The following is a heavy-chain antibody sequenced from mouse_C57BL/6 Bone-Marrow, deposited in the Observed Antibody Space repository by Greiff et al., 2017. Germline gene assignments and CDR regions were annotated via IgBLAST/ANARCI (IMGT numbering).Heavy chain of an antibody. CDR1: GFTFSDYY. CDR3: ARRHYYGSSYGYFDV. V-gene: IGHV5-12*01. J-gene: IGHJ1*03. D-gene: IGHD1-1*01. CDR2: ISNGGGST. Sequence: EVQGVESGGGLVQPGGSLKLSCAASGFTFSDYYMYWVRQTPEKRLEWVAYISNGGGSTYYPDTVKGRFTISRDNAKNTLYLQMSRLKSEDTAMYYCARRHYYGSSYGYFDVWGTGTTVTVSS.